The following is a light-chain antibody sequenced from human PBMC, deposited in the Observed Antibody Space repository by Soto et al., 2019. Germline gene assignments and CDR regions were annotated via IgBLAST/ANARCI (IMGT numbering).Light chain of an antibody. J-gene: IGKJ2*01. V-gene: IGKV1-12*01. CDR1: QGISNW. CDR3: QQANGFPRT. CDR2: AAS. Sequence: DIQMTQSPSSVSASVGDRVTITCRASQGISNWLAWYQQKPGKAPKLVIFAASSLQSGVPSRFSGSRSGTEFTLTISSLQPEDFATYYCQQANGFPRTFGQGTKVEI.